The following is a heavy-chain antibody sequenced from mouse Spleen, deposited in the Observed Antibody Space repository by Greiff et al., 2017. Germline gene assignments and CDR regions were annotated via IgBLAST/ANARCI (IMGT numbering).Heavy chain of an antibody. CDR1: GFTFSDYG. V-gene: IGHV5-17*01. Sequence: VQLKESGGGLVKPGGSLKLSCAASGFTFSDYGMHWVRQAPEKGLEWVAYISSGSSTIYYADTVKGRFTISRDNAKNTLFLQMTSLRSEDTAMYYCARDLGRFAYWGQGTLVTVSA. D-gene: IGHD4-1*01. J-gene: IGHJ3*01. CDR3: ARDLGRFAY. CDR2: ISSGSSTI.